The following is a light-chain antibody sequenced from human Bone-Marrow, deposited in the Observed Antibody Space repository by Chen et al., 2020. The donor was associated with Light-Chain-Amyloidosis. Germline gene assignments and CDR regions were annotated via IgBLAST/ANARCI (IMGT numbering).Light chain of an antibody. V-gene: IGKV1-33*01. CDR1: QDIITS. CDR2: DAS. Sequence: IQMTQSPFSLSASVGDRVIISCQASQDIITSLNWFQQKPGKAPKLLIYDASNLQTGVPSRYTASRSGTHFSLATSRLHPDDIATYYSHQYEDLPFTFGPGTKVEMK. CDR3: HQYEDLPFT. J-gene: IGKJ3*01.